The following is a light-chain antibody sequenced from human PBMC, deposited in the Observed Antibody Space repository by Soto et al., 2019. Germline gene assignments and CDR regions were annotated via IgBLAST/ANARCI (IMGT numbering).Light chain of an antibody. CDR3: NSYTSISTWV. CDR2: DVT. J-gene: IGLJ3*02. CDR1: SSDVGGYDY. V-gene: IGLV2-14*01. Sequence: QSALTQPASVSGSPGQSITISCTGTSSDVGGYDYVSWYQQHPGKAPKLMIYDVTNRPSGVSDRFSGSKSGNTASLTISGLQAEDEADYYCNSYTSISTWVFGGGTKVTVL.